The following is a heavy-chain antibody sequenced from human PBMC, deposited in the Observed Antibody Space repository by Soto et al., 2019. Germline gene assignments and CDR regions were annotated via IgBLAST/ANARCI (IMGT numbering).Heavy chain of an antibody. CDR3: ARPIARSAFDI. D-gene: IGHD6-13*01. CDR1: GFTFSSYA. CDR2: ISYDGSNK. J-gene: IGHJ3*02. Sequence: VQLVESGGGVVQPGRSLRLSCAASGFTFSSYAMHWVRQAPGKGLEWVAVISYDGSNKYYADSVKGRFTISRDNSKNTLYLQMNSLRAEDTAVYYCARPIARSAFDIWGQGTMVTVSS. V-gene: IGHV3-30-3*01.